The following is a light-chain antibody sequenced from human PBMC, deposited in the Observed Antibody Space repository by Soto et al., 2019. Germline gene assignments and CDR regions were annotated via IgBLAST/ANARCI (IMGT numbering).Light chain of an antibody. CDR1: SSNIGSNY. Sequence: QAVVTQPPSASGTPGQRVTISCSGSSSNIGSNYVYWYQQLPGTAPKLLIYRNNQRPSGVPDRFSGSKSGTSASLAISGLRSEDEADYYCAAWDDSLSGLVVFGGGTKLTGL. CDR2: RNN. J-gene: IGLJ2*01. V-gene: IGLV1-47*01. CDR3: AAWDDSLSGLVV.